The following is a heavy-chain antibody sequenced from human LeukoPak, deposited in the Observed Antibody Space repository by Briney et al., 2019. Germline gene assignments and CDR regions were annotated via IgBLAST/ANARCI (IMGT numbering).Heavy chain of an antibody. J-gene: IGHJ5*02. CDR3: ARSKAHLSTSWYGNWFDP. Sequence: SETLSLTCTVSGGSISSSSYYWGWIRQPPGKGLEWIGSIYYSGSTYYNPSLKSRVTISVDTSKNQLSLRLSSVTAADTAVYYCARSKAHLSTSWYGNWFDPWGQGTLATVSS. D-gene: IGHD2-2*01. CDR1: GGSISSSSYY. CDR2: IYYSGST. V-gene: IGHV4-39*07.